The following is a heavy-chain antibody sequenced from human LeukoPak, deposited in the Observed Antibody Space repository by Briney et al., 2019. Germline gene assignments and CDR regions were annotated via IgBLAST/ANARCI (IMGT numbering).Heavy chain of an antibody. CDR2: IIPILGIA. CDR1: GGTFSSYA. D-gene: IGHD2-15*01. V-gene: IGHV1-69*04. Sequence: VASVKVSCKASGGTFSSYAISWVRQAPGQGLEWMGRIIPILGIANYAQKFQGRVTITADKSTSTAYMELSSLRSEDTAVYYCARVEYCSGGSCAFDYWGQGTLVTVSS. J-gene: IGHJ4*02. CDR3: ARVEYCSGGSCAFDY.